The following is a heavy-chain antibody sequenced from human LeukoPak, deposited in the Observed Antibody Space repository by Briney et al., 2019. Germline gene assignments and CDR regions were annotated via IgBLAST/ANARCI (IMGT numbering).Heavy chain of an antibody. D-gene: IGHD3-10*01. CDR1: GFTFSSYW. CDR2: IYSGGST. V-gene: IGHV3-53*01. CDR3: AGEMVRGVIPPFT. Sequence: GGSLRLSCAASGFTFSSYWMHWVRQAPGKGLEWVSVIYSGGSTYYADSVKGRFTISRDNSKNTLYLQMNSLRAEDTAVYYCAGEMVRGVIPPFTWGQGTLVTVSS. J-gene: IGHJ4*02.